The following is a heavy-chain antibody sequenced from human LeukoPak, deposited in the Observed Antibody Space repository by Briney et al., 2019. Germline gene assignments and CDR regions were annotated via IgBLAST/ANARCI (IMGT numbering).Heavy chain of an antibody. D-gene: IGHD5-24*01. CDR3: ARISRDGYNYFDY. V-gene: IGHV3-11*01. Sequence: GGSLRLSCAVSGFTFSDHYMSWIRQAPGKGLEWISYISSSGSTIYYADSVKGRFTISRDNAKNSLYLQMNSPRAEDTAVYYCARISRDGYNYFDYWGQGTLATVSS. CDR2: ISSSGSTI. CDR1: GFTFSDHY. J-gene: IGHJ4*02.